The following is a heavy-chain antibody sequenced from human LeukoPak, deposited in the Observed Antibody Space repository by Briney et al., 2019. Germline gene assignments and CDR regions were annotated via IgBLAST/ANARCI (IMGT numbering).Heavy chain of an antibody. Sequence: PGGSLRLSCAASGFTFSSYSMHWVRQAPGKGLEWVSLISWDGDSTYYADSVKGRFTTSRDNNKNSLYLQMNSLRAEDTALYYCCGSSKQKNYYYMDVWGKGTTVTVSS. CDR2: ISWDGDST. CDR1: GFTFSSYS. D-gene: IGHD6-13*01. V-gene: IGHV3-43D*03. CDR3: CGSSKQKNYYYMDV. J-gene: IGHJ6*03.